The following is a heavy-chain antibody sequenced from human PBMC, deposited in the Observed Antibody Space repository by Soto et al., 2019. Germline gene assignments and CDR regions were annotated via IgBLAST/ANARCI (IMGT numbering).Heavy chain of an antibody. J-gene: IGHJ6*02. CDR1: GYTFISHG. V-gene: IGHV1-18*04. Sequence: QVQLVQSGVEVKKPGASVKVSCKASGYTFISHGISWVRQAPGQGLEWMGWISGKNGNTNYAQKLQGRVTLTTDTSTSTDYMELMSLRSDDTAVYYCARVSSSIVVVPDYGMDVWGQGTPVTVSS. CDR3: ARVSSSIVVVPDYGMDV. CDR2: ISGKNGNT. D-gene: IGHD2-15*01.